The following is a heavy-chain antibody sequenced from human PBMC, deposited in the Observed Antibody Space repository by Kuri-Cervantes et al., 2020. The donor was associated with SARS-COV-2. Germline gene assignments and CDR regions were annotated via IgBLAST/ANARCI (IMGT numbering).Heavy chain of an antibody. CDR1: GGTFSSYA. V-gene: IGHV1-18*01. D-gene: IGHD3-22*01. CDR2: INAHNANT. CDR3: ARFGYYDSSGYFDY. Sequence: ASVQVSCKASGGTFSSYAISWVRQAPGQGLEWMGWINAHNANTNYAQKFQGRVAMTTDTSASTAYMELSSLRSEDTAVYYCARFGYYDSSGYFDYWGQGTLVTVSS. J-gene: IGHJ4*02.